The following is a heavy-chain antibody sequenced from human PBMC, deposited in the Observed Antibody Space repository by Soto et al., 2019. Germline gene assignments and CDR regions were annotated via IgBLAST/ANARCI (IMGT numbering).Heavy chain of an antibody. CDR3: AKGSEAARQELDY. J-gene: IGHJ4*02. D-gene: IGHD6-6*01. V-gene: IGHV3-30*18. CDR2: ISIDGSNK. Sequence: QVQLVESGGGVVQPGRSLRLSCAASGFTFSTYGMHWVRKAPGKGPEWVAVISIDGSNKYYADSVKGRFTISRDNSENTLYLQMNSLTDGDTAVYYCAKGSEAARQELDYWGQATLVTVSS. CDR1: GFTFSTYG.